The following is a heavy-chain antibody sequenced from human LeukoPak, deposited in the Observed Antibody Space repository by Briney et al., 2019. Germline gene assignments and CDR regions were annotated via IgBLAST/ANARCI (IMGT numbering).Heavy chain of an antibody. CDR3: ARGSGSSYPDY. CDR1: GGSISSYY. J-gene: IGHJ4*02. CDR2: IYYSGST. Sequence: PSETLSLTCTVSGGSISSYYWSWIRQPPGKGLEWIGYIYYSGSTNYNPSLKSRVTISVDTSKNRFSLKLSSVTAADTAVYYCARGSGSSYPDYWGQGTLVTVSS. D-gene: IGHD1-26*01. V-gene: IGHV4-59*01.